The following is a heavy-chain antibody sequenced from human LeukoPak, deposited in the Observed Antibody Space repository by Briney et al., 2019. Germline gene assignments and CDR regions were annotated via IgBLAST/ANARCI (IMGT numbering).Heavy chain of an antibody. J-gene: IGHJ4*02. CDR2: INPSGGST. CDR1: GYTFTSYY. Sequence: ASVKVSCKASGYTFTSYYMHWVRQAPGQGLEWMGIINPSGGSTSYAQKFQGRVTMTRDTSTSTVYMKLSSLRSEDTAVYYCARGHCSSTSCYGLDFFDYWGQGTLVTVSS. CDR3: ARGHCSSTSCYGLDFFDY. D-gene: IGHD2-2*01. V-gene: IGHV1-46*03.